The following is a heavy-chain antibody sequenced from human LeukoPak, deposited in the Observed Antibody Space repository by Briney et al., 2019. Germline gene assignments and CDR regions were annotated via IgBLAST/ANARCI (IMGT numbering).Heavy chain of an antibody. J-gene: IGHJ4*02. CDR3: ARGQVAMIKYFSFFDY. CDR2: IYYSGST. Sequence: PSETLSLTCTVSGGSISSSSYYWGWIRQPPGKGLEWIGSIYYSGSTYYNPSLKSRVTISVDTSKNQFSLKLSSVTAADTAVYYCARGQVAMIKYFSFFDYWGQGTLVTVSS. D-gene: IGHD3-22*01. V-gene: IGHV4-39*01. CDR1: GGSISSSSYY.